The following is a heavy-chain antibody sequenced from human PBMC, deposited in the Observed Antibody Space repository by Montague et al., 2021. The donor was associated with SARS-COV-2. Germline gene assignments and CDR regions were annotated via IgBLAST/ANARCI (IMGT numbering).Heavy chain of an antibody. CDR3: GNFRRNQLPLGTPYYGMDV. V-gene: IGHV4-59*01. Sequence: SETLSLTCTVSGGSISSYYWSWIRQPPGRGLQRIGYISYSGRTNYNPSLTSRVTLSVDTSKTHFTLMLIHLTAADTAVYYCGNFRRNQLPLGTPYYGMDVWGQGTTVTVSS. CDR2: ISYSGRT. D-gene: IGHD2-2*01. J-gene: IGHJ6*02. CDR1: GGSISSYY.